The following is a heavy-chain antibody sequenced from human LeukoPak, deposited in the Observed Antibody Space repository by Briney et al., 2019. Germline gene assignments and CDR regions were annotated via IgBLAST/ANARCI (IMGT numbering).Heavy chain of an antibody. D-gene: IGHD2/OR15-2a*01. Sequence: PGGSLRLSCAASGFTFSSYSINWVRQAPGKGLVWVSRMNSDGSDTSYADSVRGRFTISRDNVKNTLYLQMNSLRAEDTAVYYCARDVFLAFDLWGQGTMVTVAS. V-gene: IGHV3-74*01. CDR1: GFTFSSYS. CDR3: ARDVFLAFDL. J-gene: IGHJ3*01. CDR2: MNSDGSDT.